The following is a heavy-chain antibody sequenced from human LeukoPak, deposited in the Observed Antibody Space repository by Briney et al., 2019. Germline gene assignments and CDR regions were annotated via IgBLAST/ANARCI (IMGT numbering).Heavy chain of an antibody. Sequence: SETLSLTCTVSGGSINSGGFYWSWIRQHPGKGLEWIGYIYYSGSTFYNPSLKSRVAISLDKSKNQFSLNLRSVTAADTAVYYCARGGSFLGNYVYWGQGTLDTVSS. CDR2: IYYSGST. D-gene: IGHD3-16*01. J-gene: IGHJ4*02. CDR3: ARGGSFLGNYVY. CDR1: GGSINSGGFY. V-gene: IGHV4-31*03.